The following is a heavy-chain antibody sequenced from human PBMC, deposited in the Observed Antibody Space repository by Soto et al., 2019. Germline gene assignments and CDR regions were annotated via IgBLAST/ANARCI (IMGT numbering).Heavy chain of an antibody. Sequence: SCAGSGFSFSSYVLSWVRQAPGRGLEWVAATSYDGNNRYYADSVKGRFIISRDNSKNTLDLEMGTPRPEDTAVYYCAGVYYGGDSVNNFWGQGTPVTVSS. D-gene: IGHD2-21*02. V-gene: IGHV3-30-3*01. CDR3: AGVYYGGDSVNNF. J-gene: IGHJ4*02. CDR1: GFSFSSYV. CDR2: TSYDGNNR.